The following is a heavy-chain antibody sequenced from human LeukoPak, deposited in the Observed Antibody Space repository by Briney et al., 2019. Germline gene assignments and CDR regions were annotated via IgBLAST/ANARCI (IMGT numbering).Heavy chain of an antibody. CDR2: VSGSGDNT. D-gene: IGHD4-11*01. J-gene: IGHJ4*02. CDR3: ARWGNDYSQFDS. CDR1: GFTFNNYA. V-gene: IGHV3-23*01. Sequence: PGGSLRLSCAASGFTFNNYAMTWVRQAPGKGLEWVSVVSGSGDNTNYADSVKGWFTISRDNSKNTLYLQMNSLRTEDTAVYFCARWGNDYSQFDSWGQETLVTVS.